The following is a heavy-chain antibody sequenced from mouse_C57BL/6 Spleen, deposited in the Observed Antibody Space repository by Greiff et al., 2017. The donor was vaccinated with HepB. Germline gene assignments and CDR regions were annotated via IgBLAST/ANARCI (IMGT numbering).Heavy chain of an antibody. V-gene: IGHV1-54*01. D-gene: IGHD1-1*01. CDR2: INPGSGGT. CDR3: ARWNYYSRGFDY. Sequence: VQLQQSGAELVRPGTSVKVSCKASGYAFTNYLIEWVKQRPGQGLEWIGVINPGSGGTNYNEKFKGKATLTADKSSSTAYMQLSSLTSEDSAVYFCARWNYYSRGFDYWGQGTTLTVSS. CDR1: GYAFTNYL. J-gene: IGHJ2*01.